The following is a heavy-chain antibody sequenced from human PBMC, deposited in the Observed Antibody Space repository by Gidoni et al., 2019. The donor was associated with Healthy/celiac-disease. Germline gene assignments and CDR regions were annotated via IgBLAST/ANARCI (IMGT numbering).Heavy chain of an antibody. CDR1: GFTFSSYA. Sequence: EVQLLEYGGGLVQPGGSLRLSCAASGFTFSSYAMSWVRQAPGKGLEWVSTISGSGGRTYYADSVKGRFTISRDNSKNTLYLQMNSLRAEDTAVYYCAKWLAVAGSYYFDYWGQGTLVTVSS. V-gene: IGHV3-23*01. CDR2: ISGSGGRT. J-gene: IGHJ4*02. CDR3: AKWLAVAGSYYFDY. D-gene: IGHD6-19*01.